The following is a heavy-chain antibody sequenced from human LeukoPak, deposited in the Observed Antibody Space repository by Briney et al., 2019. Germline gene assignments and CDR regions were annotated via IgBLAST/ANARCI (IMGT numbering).Heavy chain of an antibody. CDR2: IRFDGKNQ. CDR1: GITLSMYS. CDR3: AKDLYYDGNDWDY. Sequence: GGSLRLSCAASGITLSMYSMHWVRQAPGKGLEWVSFIRFDGKNQYYGDFVKGRFTISRDNAKNILYLQMYSLRPDDTAVYYCAKDLYYDGNDWDYWGQGTLVTVSS. V-gene: IGHV3-30*02. D-gene: IGHD3-22*01. J-gene: IGHJ4*02.